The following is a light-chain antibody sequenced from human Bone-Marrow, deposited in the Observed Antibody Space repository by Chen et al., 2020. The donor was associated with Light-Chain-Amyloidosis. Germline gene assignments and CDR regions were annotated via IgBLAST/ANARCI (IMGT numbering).Light chain of an antibody. CDR1: STDFDIYNY. CDR3: SSYSTSDTPV. CDR2: GVS. Sequence: QPALPQPAPVSGAPGQANTISRTGTSTDFDIYNYVSWFQHHPDKAPKLIIYGVSNRPSGVSTRFSGSKSGNTASLTISGLQAEDEADYYCSSYSTSDTPVFGGGTKLTVL. J-gene: IGLJ2*01. V-gene: IGLV2-14*03.